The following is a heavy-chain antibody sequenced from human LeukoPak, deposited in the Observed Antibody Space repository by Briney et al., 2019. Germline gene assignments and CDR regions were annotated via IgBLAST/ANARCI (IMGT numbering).Heavy chain of an antibody. J-gene: IGHJ4*02. D-gene: IGHD4-17*01. CDR2: ISGYNGNT. V-gene: IGHV1-18*01. CDR3: ARQDYGDYVLDY. CDR1: GYTFTNYG. Sequence: ASVKVSCKASGYTFTNYGISWVRQAPGQGLEWMGWISGYNGNTNYVQKLQGRVTMTTDTSTSTAYMELRSLRSDDTAVYYCARQDYGDYVLDYWGQGTLVIVSS.